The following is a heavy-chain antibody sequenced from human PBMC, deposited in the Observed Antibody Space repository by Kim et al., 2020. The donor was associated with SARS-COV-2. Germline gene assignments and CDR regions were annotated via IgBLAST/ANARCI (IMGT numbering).Heavy chain of an antibody. V-gene: IGHV1-69*13. J-gene: IGHJ5*02. CDR3: AREGGSYYDILTGGRNWFDP. CDR2: IIPIFGTA. D-gene: IGHD3-9*01. CDR1: GGTFSSYA. Sequence: SVKVSCKASGGTFSSYAISWVRQAPGQGLEWMGGIIPIFGTANYAQKFQGRVTITADESTSTAYMELSSLRSEDTAVYYCAREGGSYYDILTGGRNWFDPWGQGTLVTVSS.